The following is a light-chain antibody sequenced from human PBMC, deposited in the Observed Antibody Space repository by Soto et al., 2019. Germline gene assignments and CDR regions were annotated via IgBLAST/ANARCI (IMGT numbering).Light chain of an antibody. CDR3: QSYDSSLSGYAV. V-gene: IGLV1-40*01. Sequence: QPVLTQPPSVSGAPGQRVTISCTGSSSNIGAGYDVHWYQQLPGTAPKLLIYGNSNRLSGVPDRFSGSKSGTSASLAITGLQAEDEADYYCQSYDSSLSGYAVFGGGTQLTVL. CDR1: SSNIGAGYD. CDR2: GNS. J-gene: IGLJ7*01.